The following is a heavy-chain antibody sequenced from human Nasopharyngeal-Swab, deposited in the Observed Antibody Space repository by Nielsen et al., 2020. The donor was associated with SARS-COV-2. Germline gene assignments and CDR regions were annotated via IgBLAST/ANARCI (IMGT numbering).Heavy chain of an antibody. D-gene: IGHD4-23*01. J-gene: IGHJ4*02. CDR2: IFPGDSDT. V-gene: IGHV5-51*01. CDR1: GYRFTDYW. CDR3: ARSDYGGNSGY. Sequence: GGSLRLSCATSGYRFTDYWIAWVRQAPGKGLECMGTIFPGDSDTRYSPSFEGRVTISADKSISTAYLQWSSLKASDTAMYYCARSDYGGNSGYWGQGTLVTVSS.